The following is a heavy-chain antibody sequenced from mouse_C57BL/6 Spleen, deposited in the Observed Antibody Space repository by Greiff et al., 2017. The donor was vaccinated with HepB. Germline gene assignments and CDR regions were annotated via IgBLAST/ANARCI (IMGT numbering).Heavy chain of an antibody. Sequence: QVQLQQSGAELVRPGTSVKVSCKASGYAFTNYLIEWVKQRPGQGLEWIGVINPGSGGTNYNEKFKGKATLTADKSSSTAYMQLSSLTSEDSAVYFCARKGDYGCDYWGQGTTLTVSS. D-gene: IGHD1-2*01. CDR2: INPGSGGT. V-gene: IGHV1-54*01. J-gene: IGHJ2*01. CDR1: GYAFTNYL. CDR3: ARKGDYGCDY.